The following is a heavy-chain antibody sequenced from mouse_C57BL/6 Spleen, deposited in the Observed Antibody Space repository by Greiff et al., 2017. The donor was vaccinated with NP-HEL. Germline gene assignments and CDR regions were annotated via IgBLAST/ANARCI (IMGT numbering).Heavy chain of an antibody. D-gene: IGHD2-4*01. CDR1: GFTFSSYG. Sequence: EVQLVESGGDLVKPGGSLKLSCAASGFTFSSYGMSWVRQTPDKRLEWVATISSGGSYTYYPDSVKGRFTISRDNAKNTLYLQMSSLKSEDTAMYYCARYDYDVYWYFDVWGTGTTVTVSS. CDR3: ARYDYDVYWYFDV. V-gene: IGHV5-6*01. J-gene: IGHJ1*03. CDR2: ISSGGSYT.